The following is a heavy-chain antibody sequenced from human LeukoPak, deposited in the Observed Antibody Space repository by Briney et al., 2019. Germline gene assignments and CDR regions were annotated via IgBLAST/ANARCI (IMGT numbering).Heavy chain of an antibody. J-gene: IGHJ4*02. V-gene: IGHV1-18*04. CDR3: AREGYYDSADTPNHY. D-gene: IGHD3-22*01. CDR1: GYTFTGYY. CDR2: ISGYTGNT. Sequence: GASVKVSCKASGYTFTGYYMHWVRQAPGQGLEWMGWISGYTGNTNYAQSLQGRVTMTTDTSTGTAYMELRSLRSDDTAVYYCAREGYYDSADTPNHYWGQGTLVTVSS.